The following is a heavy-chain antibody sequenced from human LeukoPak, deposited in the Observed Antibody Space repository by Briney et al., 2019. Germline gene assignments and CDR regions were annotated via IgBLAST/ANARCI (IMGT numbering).Heavy chain of an antibody. CDR1: GFTCSSAW. CDR2: ISTDGSST. CDR3: ASASTLPAAGGFNA. J-gene: IGHJ5*02. D-gene: IGHD6-19*01. V-gene: IGHV3-74*01. Sequence: PSGYLTFNCAGSGFTCSSAWMHWLRPGHGQGLVWVGRISTDGSSTSYADYVRGSFTISRDNATNTLYLQMNSLRAEDTDVYYCASASTLPAAGGFNAWGEGTLVTVSS.